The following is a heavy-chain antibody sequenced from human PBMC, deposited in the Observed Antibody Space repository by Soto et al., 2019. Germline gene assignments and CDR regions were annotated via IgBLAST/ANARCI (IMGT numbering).Heavy chain of an antibody. Sequence: SETLSLTCIVSGGSVSSDISFWSWIRQHPGRGLEWIGYISYSGRTYYTPSLNSRLTISLDTSKNHFSLRLTSVTAAATAVYYCARGSFSDSSSWFVPWGQGTLVAASS. J-gene: IGHJ5*02. CDR1: GGSVSSDISF. CDR3: ARGSFSDSSSWFVP. D-gene: IGHD6-6*01. V-gene: IGHV4-31*03. CDR2: ISYSGRT.